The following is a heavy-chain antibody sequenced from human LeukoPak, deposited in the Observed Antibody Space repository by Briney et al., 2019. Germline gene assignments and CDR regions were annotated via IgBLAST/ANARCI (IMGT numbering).Heavy chain of an antibody. CDR3: ARNPPGIVGAPTHYCYYMDV. D-gene: IGHD1-26*01. Sequence: GGSLRLSCAASGFTFTTYWMTWVRQAPGKGLEWVANIKQDGSDKYYVDSVKGRFTISRDNARKSVYLQMNSLRAEDTAVYYCARNPPGIVGAPTHYCYYMDVWGRGTTVTISS. J-gene: IGHJ6*03. V-gene: IGHV3-7*01. CDR2: IKQDGSDK. CDR1: GFTFTTYW.